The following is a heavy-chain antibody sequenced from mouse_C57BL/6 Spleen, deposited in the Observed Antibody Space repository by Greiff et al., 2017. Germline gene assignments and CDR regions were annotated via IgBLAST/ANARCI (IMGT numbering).Heavy chain of an antibody. D-gene: IGHD2-4*01. Sequence: VQLQESGAELARPGASVKMSCKASGYTFTSYTMHWVKHRPGQGLEWIGYINPSGGYTKYNQKFKDKATLTADKSSSTAYMQLSSLTSDDSAVYYCARKRGYYDYRYYAMDYWGQGTSVTVSS. CDR1: GYTFTSYT. CDR2: INPSGGYT. V-gene: IGHV1-4*01. CDR3: ARKRGYYDYRYYAMDY. J-gene: IGHJ4*01.